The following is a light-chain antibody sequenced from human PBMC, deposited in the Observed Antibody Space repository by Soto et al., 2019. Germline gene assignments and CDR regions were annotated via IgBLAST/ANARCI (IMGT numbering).Light chain of an antibody. J-gene: IGLJ1*01. CDR3: QSYNGSLSGSPYV. CDR2: GNS. CDR1: SSNIGAGYD. V-gene: IGLV1-40*01. Sequence: QSALTQPPSVSGAPGQRVTISCTGSSSNIGAGYDVHWYQQLPGTAPKLLIYGNSNRPSGVPDRFSGSKSGTSASLAITGLQAEDEADYYCQSYNGSLSGSPYVFGTGTKVTVL.